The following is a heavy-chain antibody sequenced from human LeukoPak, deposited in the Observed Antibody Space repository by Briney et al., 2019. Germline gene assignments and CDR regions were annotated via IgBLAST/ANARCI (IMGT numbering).Heavy chain of an antibody. CDR3: ARHGVDYDILTGYYGGYYFDY. V-gene: IGHV5-51*01. Sequence: GESLKISCKGSGYSFTSYWIGWVRQMPGKGLEWMGIIYPGDSDTRYSPSFQGQVTISADKSISTAYLQWSSLKASDTAMYYCARHGVDYDILTGYYGGYYFDYWGQGTLVTVSS. CDR2: IYPGDSDT. J-gene: IGHJ4*02. CDR1: GYSFTSYW. D-gene: IGHD3-9*01.